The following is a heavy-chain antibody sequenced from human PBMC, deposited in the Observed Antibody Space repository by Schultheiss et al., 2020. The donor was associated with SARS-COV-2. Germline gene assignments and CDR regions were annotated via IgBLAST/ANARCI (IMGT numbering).Heavy chain of an antibody. J-gene: IGHJ4*02. V-gene: IGHV3-53*01. CDR1: GFTFSSYA. CDR3: ARDGALSGSYGGVY. Sequence: GGSLRLSCAASGFTFSSYAMSWVRQAPGKGLEWVSVIYSGGSTYYADSVKGRFTISRDNSKNTLYLQMNSLRAEDTAVYYCARDGALSGSYGGVYWGQGTLVTVSS. D-gene: IGHD1-26*01. CDR2: IYSGGST.